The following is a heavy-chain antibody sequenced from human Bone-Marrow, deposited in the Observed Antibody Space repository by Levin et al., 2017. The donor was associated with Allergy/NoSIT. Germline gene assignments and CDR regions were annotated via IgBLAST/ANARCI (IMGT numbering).Heavy chain of an antibody. Sequence: GESLKISCAASGFTFSSYNMGWVRQAPGKGLEWISYITTTSNIVYYADSVRGRFTLSRDNAKNSLFLHMNSLRAEDTAIYYCARAHGDFGSNWFDPWGQGTLVTVSS. J-gene: IGHJ5*02. CDR2: ITTTSNIV. CDR3: ARAHGDFGSNWFDP. V-gene: IGHV3-48*01. CDR1: GFTFSSYN. D-gene: IGHD4-17*01.